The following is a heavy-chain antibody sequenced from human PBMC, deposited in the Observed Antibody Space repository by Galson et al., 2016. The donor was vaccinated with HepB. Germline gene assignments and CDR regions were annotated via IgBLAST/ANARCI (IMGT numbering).Heavy chain of an antibody. Sequence: SLRLSCATSGFTFSDYFMTWVRQSPGKGLEWIAYISDVSRTIYYADSVKGRFTISRDNSEKSLFLQMSGLRADDTAVYYCAGLGQWVDDYGDYWGQGTLVTVSS. CDR1: GFTFSDYF. CDR2: ISDVSRTI. D-gene: IGHD5-12*01. V-gene: IGHV3-11*01. J-gene: IGHJ4*01. CDR3: AGLGQWVDDYGDY.